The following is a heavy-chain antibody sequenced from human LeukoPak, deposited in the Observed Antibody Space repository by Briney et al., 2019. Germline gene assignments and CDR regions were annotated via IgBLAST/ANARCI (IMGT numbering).Heavy chain of an antibody. D-gene: IGHD6-13*01. CDR2: IPYDGSIE. CDR1: GSSFSNYV. J-gene: IGHJ4*02. V-gene: IGHV3-30*03. Sequence: QPGRSLRYSCAASGSSFSNYVMHWVRQAPGKGLEWVAVIPYDGSIEYYADSVKGRFTISRDNSKNTLYLQMNSLRAEDTALYYCASDGIAVDRGIVYFDYWGQATQLTVPS. CDR3: ASDGIAVDRGIVYFDY.